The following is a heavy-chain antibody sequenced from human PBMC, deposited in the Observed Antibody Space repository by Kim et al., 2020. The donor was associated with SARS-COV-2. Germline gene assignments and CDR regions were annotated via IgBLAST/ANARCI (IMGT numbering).Heavy chain of an antibody. Sequence: GGSLRLSCAAYGFTFSSYWMSWVRQAPGKGLEWVANIKQDGSEKYYVDSVKGRFTISRDNAKNSLYLQMNSLRAEDTAVYYCASQTAYDFWSGYYGRPYWGQGTLVTVSS. V-gene: IGHV3-7*01. CDR1: GFTFSSYW. J-gene: IGHJ4*02. CDR2: IKQDGSEK. D-gene: IGHD3-3*01. CDR3: ASQTAYDFWSGYYGRPY.